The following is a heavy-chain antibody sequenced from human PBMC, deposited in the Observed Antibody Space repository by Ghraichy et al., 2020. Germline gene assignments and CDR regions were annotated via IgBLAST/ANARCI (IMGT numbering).Heavy chain of an antibody. CDR2: IYYSGST. Sequence: SQTLSLTCTVSGGSISSSSYYWGWIRQPPGKGLEGIGSIYYSGSTYYNPSLKSRVTISEDTSKNQFSLKLSSVTAADTAVYYCARTGGLNPIAVAGITFDAFDIWGQGTMVTVSS. V-gene: IGHV4-39*01. CDR3: ARTGGLNPIAVAGITFDAFDI. J-gene: IGHJ3*02. CDR1: GGSISSSSYY. D-gene: IGHD6-19*01.